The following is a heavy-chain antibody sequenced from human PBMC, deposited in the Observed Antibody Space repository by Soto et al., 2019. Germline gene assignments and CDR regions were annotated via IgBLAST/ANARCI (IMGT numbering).Heavy chain of an antibody. Sequence: VGSLRLSCAASGFTFSSYSMNWVRQAPGKGLEWVSSISSSSSYIYYADSVKGRFTISRDNAKNSLYLQMNSLRAEDTAVYYCARDRPYSSSYHWFDPWGQGTLVTVSS. CDR3: ARDRPYSSSYHWFDP. V-gene: IGHV3-21*01. J-gene: IGHJ5*02. D-gene: IGHD6-6*01. CDR1: GFTFSSYS. CDR2: ISSSSSYI.